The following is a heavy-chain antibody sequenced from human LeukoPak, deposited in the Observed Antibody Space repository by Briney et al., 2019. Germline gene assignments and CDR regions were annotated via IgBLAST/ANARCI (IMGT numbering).Heavy chain of an antibody. CDR2: ISGSGGST. CDR1: GFTFSSYA. Sequence: GGPLRLSCAASGFTFSSYAMSWVRQAPGKGLEWVSAISGSGGSTYYADSVKGRFTISRDNSKNTLCLQMNSLRAEDTAVYYCAKDGTDILTGDDYWGQGTLVTVSS. J-gene: IGHJ4*02. D-gene: IGHD3-9*01. CDR3: AKDGTDILTGDDY. V-gene: IGHV3-23*01.